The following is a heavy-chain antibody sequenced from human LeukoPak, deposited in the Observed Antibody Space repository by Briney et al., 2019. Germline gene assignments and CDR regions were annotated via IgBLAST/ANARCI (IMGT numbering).Heavy chain of an antibody. Sequence: SETLSLTCTVSGGSISSYYWSWIRQPAEKGLEWIGRIYSSGNTNYNPSLRSRTTISLDKSKNQFSLKLSSVTAADTAVYYCARVLVGANYYYYMDVWGKGTTVTVSS. J-gene: IGHJ6*03. D-gene: IGHD1-26*01. CDR2: IYSSGNT. CDR3: ARVLVGANYYYYMDV. V-gene: IGHV4-4*07. CDR1: GGSISSYY.